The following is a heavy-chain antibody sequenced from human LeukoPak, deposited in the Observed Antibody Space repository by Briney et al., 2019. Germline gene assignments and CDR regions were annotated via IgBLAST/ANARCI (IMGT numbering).Heavy chain of an antibody. D-gene: IGHD6-13*01. J-gene: IGHJ6*02. Sequence: ASVKVSCKASGYTFTGYYMHWVRQAPGQGLEWMGWINPNSGGTNYAQKFQGWVTMTRDTSISTAYMELSRLRSDDTAVYYCARDLTHTSSSWYNPAYYGMDVWGQGTTVTVSS. V-gene: IGHV1-2*04. CDR2: INPNSGGT. CDR3: ARDLTHTSSSWYNPAYYGMDV. CDR1: GYTFTGYY.